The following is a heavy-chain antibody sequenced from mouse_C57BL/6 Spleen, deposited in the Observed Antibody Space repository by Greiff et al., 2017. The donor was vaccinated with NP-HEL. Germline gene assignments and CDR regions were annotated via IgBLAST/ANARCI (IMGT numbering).Heavy chain of an antibody. CDR3: AREGQIYYYGSSHFDY. V-gene: IGHV1-82*01. CDR2: IYPGDGDT. D-gene: IGHD1-1*01. CDR1: GYAFSSSW. Sequence: QVQLQQSGPELVKPGASVKISCKASGYAFSSSWMNWVKQRPGKGLEWIGRIYPGDGDTNYNGKFKGKATLTADKSSSTAYMQLSSLTSEDSAVYFCAREGQIYYYGSSHFDYWGQGTTLTVSS. J-gene: IGHJ2*01.